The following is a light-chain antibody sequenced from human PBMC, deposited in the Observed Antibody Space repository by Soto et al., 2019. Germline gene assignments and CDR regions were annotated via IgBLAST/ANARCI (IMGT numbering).Light chain of an antibody. V-gene: IGKV3-11*01. CDR1: QSVSDY. CDR2: DTS. J-gene: IGKJ4*01. Sequence: EIVLTQSPATLSLSPGERATLSCRASQSVSDYIAWYQQKPGQAPRLLIYDTSNRATGVPARFSGSGSGTDFTLTISNLEPEDFAVYYCQQLTNWLTFGGGTKVEIK. CDR3: QQLTNWLT.